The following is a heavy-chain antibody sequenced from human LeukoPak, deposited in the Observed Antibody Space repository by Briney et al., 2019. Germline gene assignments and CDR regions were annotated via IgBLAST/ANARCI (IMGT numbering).Heavy chain of an antibody. D-gene: IGHD6-6*01. CDR1: GFTFSSYA. CDR3: AKGGSSSPFDY. J-gene: IGHJ4*02. V-gene: IGHV3-23*01. Sequence: GSLRLSCAASGFTFSSYAMSWVRQAPGKGLEWVSAISGSGDNTYYADSVKGRFTISRDNSKNTLYLQMNSLRAEDTAVYYCAKGGSSSPFDYWGQGTLVTASS. CDR2: ISGSGDNT.